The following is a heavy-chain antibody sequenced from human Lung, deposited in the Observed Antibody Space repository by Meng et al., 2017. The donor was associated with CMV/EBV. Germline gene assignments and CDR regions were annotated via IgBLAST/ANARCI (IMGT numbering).Heavy chain of an antibody. CDR3: AREDFWSGSPTVDF. CDR2: ISSSGGTI. CDR1: GFTFSTYE. V-gene: IGHV3-48*03. J-gene: IGHJ4*02. D-gene: IGHD3-3*01. Sequence: GGSLRLXCAASGFTFSTYEMNWVRKAPGKGLEWVSYISSSGGTIYYADAVKGRFTISRDNAKSSLYLQMNRLRAEETAFYYCAREDFWSGSPTVDFWGQGTLVTVSS.